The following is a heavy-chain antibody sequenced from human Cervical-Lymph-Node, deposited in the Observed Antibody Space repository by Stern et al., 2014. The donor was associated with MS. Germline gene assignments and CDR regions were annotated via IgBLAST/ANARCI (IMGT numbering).Heavy chain of an antibody. D-gene: IGHD6-19*01. CDR2: INPNSGGP. CDR1: GYTFTGYY. Sequence: VQLVESGAEVKKPGASVKVSCKASGYTFTGYYMHWVRQAPGQGLEWMGRINPNSGGPNYAQKVQGRVTMTRATSISTAYMELSRLRADDTAVYYCAKEAAMAVAGTGVDYWGQGTLVTVSS. CDR3: AKEAAMAVAGTGVDY. V-gene: IGHV1-2*06. J-gene: IGHJ4*02.